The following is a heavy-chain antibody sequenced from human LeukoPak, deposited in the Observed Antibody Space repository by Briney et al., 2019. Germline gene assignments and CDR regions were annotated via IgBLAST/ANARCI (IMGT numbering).Heavy chain of an antibody. CDR3: AELGITMIGGV. CDR1: GFTFYDYA. J-gene: IGHJ6*04. D-gene: IGHD3-10*02. Sequence: PGRSLRLSCAASGFTFYDYAMHCVRQAPGKGLEWVSGISWNSGSIGYADSVKGRFTISRDNAKNSLYLQMNSLRAEDTAVYYCAELGITMIGGVWGKGTTVTISS. V-gene: IGHV3-9*01. CDR2: ISWNSGSI.